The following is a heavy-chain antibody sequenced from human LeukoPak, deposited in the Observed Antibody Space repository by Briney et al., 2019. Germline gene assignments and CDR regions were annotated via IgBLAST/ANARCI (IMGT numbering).Heavy chain of an antibody. Sequence: GGSLRLSCAASGFTFSSYWMSWVRQAPGKGLEWVANIKQDGSEKYYVDSVKGRFTISRDNTKNSLYLQMNSLRADDTAVYYCARDLAGPPQEAFDIWGQGTMVTVSS. J-gene: IGHJ3*02. CDR3: ARDLAGPPQEAFDI. CDR1: GFTFSSYW. V-gene: IGHV3-7*01. CDR2: IKQDGSEK.